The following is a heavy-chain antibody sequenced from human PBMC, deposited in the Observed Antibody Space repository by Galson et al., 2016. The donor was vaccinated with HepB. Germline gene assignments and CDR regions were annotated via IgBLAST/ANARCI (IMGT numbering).Heavy chain of an antibody. D-gene: IGHD2-15*01. J-gene: IGHJ4*02. V-gene: IGHV3-21*01. CDR1: GFTFSSYN. Sequence: SLRLSCAASGFTFSSYNMNWVRQAPGKGLEWVSSISRRSRHIYYADSVKGRFTISRDNAKNTLYMQMNSLRAEDTALYYCVRDGSVAREDYWGQGTLVTVSS. CDR2: ISRRSRHI. CDR3: VRDGSVAREDY.